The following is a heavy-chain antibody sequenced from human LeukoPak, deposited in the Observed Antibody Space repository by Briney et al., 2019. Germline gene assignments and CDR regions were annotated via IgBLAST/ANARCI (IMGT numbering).Heavy chain of an antibody. D-gene: IGHD6-19*01. Sequence: GGSLRLSCAASGFTFSSYSMNWVRQAPGKGLEWVSSISSSSSYIYYADSVKDRFTISRDNAKNSLYLQMNSLRAEDTAVYYCATGIAVAGTEFGDAFDIWGQGTMVTVSS. J-gene: IGHJ3*02. CDR2: ISSSSSYI. CDR1: GFTFSSYS. V-gene: IGHV3-21*01. CDR3: ATGIAVAGTEFGDAFDI.